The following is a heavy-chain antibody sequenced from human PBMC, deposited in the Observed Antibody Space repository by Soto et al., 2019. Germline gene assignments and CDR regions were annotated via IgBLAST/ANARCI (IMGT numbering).Heavy chain of an antibody. Sequence: SETLSLTCTVSGGSISSYYWSWIQQPPGKGLEWIGYIYYSGSTNYNPSLKSRVTISVDTSKNQFSLKLSSVTAADTAVYYCAGGHSSSSGYYYYYYMDVWGKGTTVTVSS. V-gene: IGHV4-59*01. J-gene: IGHJ6*03. CDR2: IYYSGST. D-gene: IGHD6-6*01. CDR1: GGSISSYY. CDR3: AGGHSSSSGYYYYYYMDV.